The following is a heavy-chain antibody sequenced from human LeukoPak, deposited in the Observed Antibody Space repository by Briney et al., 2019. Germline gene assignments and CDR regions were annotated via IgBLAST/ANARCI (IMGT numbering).Heavy chain of an antibody. CDR2: ISSTSSSI. V-gene: IGHV3-48*01. CDR3: AELGITMIGGV. CDR1: GFTFSSYS. D-gene: IGHD3-10*02. J-gene: IGHJ6*04. Sequence: GGSLRLSCAASGFTFSSYSMNWVRQAPGKGLAWVSYISSTSSSIYYADSIKGRFTISRDNAKNSLYLQMNSLRAEDTAVYYCAELGITMIGGVWGKGTTVTISS.